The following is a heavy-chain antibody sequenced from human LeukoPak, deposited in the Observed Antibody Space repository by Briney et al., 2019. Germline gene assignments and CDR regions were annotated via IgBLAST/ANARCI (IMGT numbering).Heavy chain of an antibody. Sequence: GGSLRLSCAASGFTFSSYSMNWVRQAPGKGLEWVSSISSSSSYIYYADSVKGRFTISRDNAKNSLYLQMNSLRAEDTAVYYCARVYIGWPNPDYWGKGTLVTVSS. V-gene: IGHV3-21*01. CDR2: ISSSSSYI. J-gene: IGHJ4*02. CDR1: GFTFSSYS. D-gene: IGHD5-24*01. CDR3: ARVYIGWPNPDY.